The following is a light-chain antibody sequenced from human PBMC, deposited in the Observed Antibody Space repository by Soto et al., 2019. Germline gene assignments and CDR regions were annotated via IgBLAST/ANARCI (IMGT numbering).Light chain of an antibody. CDR3: QQYNSYWT. CDR1: QSVNTY. J-gene: IGKJ1*01. V-gene: IGKV1-5*03. CDR2: KAS. Sequence: DIQMTQSPSSLSASVGDRVTITCRASQSVNTYLHWYQQKAGQAPKLLIYKASSLESGVPSRFSGSGSGTEFTLTISSLQPDDFATYYCQQYNSYWTFGQGTKVDI.